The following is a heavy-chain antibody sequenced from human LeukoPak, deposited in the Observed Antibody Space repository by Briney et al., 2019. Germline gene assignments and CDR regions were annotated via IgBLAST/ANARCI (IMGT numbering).Heavy chain of an antibody. J-gene: IGHJ4*02. CDR2: IIPILGIA. Sequence: ASVKVSCKASGGTFSSYTISWVRQAPGQGLEWMGGIIPILGIANHAQKFRGRVTITADKSTSTAYMELSSLRSEDTAVYYCASALHGWPICSGDCYLGSPRRWGQGTLVTVSS. CDR3: ASALHGWPICSGDCYLGSPRR. V-gene: IGHV1-69*10. CDR1: GGTFSSYT. D-gene: IGHD2-21*01.